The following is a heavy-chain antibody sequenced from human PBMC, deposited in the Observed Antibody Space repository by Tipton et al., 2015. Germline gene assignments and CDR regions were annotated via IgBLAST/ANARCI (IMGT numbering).Heavy chain of an antibody. D-gene: IGHD1-26*01. V-gene: IGHV3-33*06. CDR2: IWSDGSNK. CDR1: GFTFSNYG. J-gene: IGHJ5*02. CDR3: AKGVRGSYYVGFDP. Sequence: SLRLSCAASGFTFSNYGMHWVRQAPGKGLEWVAVIWSDGSNKYYGDSVKGRFTISRDNSKNTLYLQMNSLRAEDTAVYYCAKGVRGSYYVGFDPWGQGTLVTVSS.